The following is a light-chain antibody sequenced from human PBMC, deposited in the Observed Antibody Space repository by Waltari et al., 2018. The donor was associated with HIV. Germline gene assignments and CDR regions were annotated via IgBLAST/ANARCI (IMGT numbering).Light chain of an antibody. CDR3: QQYSTHYA. Sequence: DIQMTQSPSNLSASVGDTVVITCRASQSIDHWLAWYQQKPGRAPRLLVSRTSLLESGVSSRFRGSGSGTEFTLTIRSLQPDDIGTYYCQQYSTHYAFGQGTRVE. CDR1: QSIDHW. CDR2: RTS. J-gene: IGKJ2*01. V-gene: IGKV1-5*03.